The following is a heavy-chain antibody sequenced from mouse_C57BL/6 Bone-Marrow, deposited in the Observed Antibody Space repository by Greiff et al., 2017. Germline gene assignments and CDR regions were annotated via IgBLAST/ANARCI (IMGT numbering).Heavy chain of an antibody. CDR1: GFSLTSYG. D-gene: IGHD1-1*01. V-gene: IGHV2-9*01. Sequence: VKLQESGPGLVAPSQTLSITCTASGFSLTSYGVDWVRQPPGKGLEWLGVIRGGGSTNYNSARMSRLSISKDNSKSHVFLKMNNLHTDDTAMYYCAKYRYDYGSPDYAMDYWGQGTSVTVSS. CDR2: IRGGGST. CDR3: AKYRYDYGSPDYAMDY. J-gene: IGHJ4*01.